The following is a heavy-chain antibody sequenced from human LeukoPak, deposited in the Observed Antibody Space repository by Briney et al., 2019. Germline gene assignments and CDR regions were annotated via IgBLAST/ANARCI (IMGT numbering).Heavy chain of an antibody. J-gene: IGHJ3*02. CDR2: MNPNSGNT. Sequence: ASVKVSCKASGYTFTSYDINWVRQATGQGLEWMGWMNPNSGNTGYAQKFQGRVTMTRNTSISTAYMELSSLRSEDTAVYYCATDGYDSGWYYDAFDIWGQGTMVTVSS. CDR1: GYTFTSYD. V-gene: IGHV1-8*01. CDR3: ATDGYDSGWYYDAFDI. D-gene: IGHD6-19*01.